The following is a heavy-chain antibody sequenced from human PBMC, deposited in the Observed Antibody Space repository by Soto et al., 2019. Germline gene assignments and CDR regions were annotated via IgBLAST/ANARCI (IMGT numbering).Heavy chain of an antibody. J-gene: IGHJ4*02. D-gene: IGHD6-19*01. V-gene: IGHV1-69*08. Sequence: QVQLVQSGAEVKKPGSSVKVSCKASRGTFSSYTISWVRQAPGQGLEWMGRIIPILGIANYAQKFQGRVTITADKSTSTAYMELSSLRSEDTAVYYCARDVAGDHYFDYWGQGTLVTVSS. CDR2: IIPILGIA. CDR1: RGTFSSYT. CDR3: ARDVAGDHYFDY.